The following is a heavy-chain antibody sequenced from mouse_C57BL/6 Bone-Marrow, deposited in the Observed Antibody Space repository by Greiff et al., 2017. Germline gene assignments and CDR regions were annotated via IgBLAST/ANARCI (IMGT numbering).Heavy chain of an antibody. D-gene: IGHD1-1*01. CDR2: IDPSDSYT. Sequence: QVQLQQPGAELVMPGASVKLSCKASGYTFTSYWMHWVKQRPGQGLEWIGEIDPSDSYTNYNQKFKGKSTLTVDKSSSTAYMQLSSLTSEDSAVYYCAKGIYYYGSSFDYWGQGTTLTVSS. V-gene: IGHV1-69*01. CDR1: GYTFTSYW. CDR3: AKGIYYYGSSFDY. J-gene: IGHJ2*01.